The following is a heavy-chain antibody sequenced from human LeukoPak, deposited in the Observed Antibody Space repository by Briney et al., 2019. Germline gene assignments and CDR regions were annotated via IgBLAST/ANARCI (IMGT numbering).Heavy chain of an antibody. CDR1: GYTFTSYY. Sequence: ASVKVSCKASGYTFTSYYMHWVRQAPGQGLEWMGIINPSGGSTSYAQKFQGRVTMTRDTSTSTVYMELSSLRSEDTAVYYCARVDSSSGSFIGFDYWGQGTLVTVSS. CDR3: ARVDSSSGSFIGFDY. D-gene: IGHD6-6*01. V-gene: IGHV1-46*01. CDR2: INPSGGST. J-gene: IGHJ4*02.